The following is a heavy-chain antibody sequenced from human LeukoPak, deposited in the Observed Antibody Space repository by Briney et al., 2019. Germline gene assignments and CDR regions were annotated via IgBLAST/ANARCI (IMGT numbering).Heavy chain of an antibody. CDR3: ARPRYCSNTSCPDAFDI. D-gene: IGHD2-2*01. CDR2: IIPIFGTA. J-gene: IGHJ3*02. V-gene: IGHV1-69*01. CDR1: GGTFSSYA. Sequence: SVKVSCKASGGTFSSYAISWVRQAPGQGLGWMGGIIPIFGTANYAQKFQGRVTITADESTSTAYMELSSLRSEDTAVYYCARPRYCSNTSCPDAFDIWGQGTMVTVSS.